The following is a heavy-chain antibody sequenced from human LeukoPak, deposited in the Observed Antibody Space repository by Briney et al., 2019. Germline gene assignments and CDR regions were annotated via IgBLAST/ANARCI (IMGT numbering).Heavy chain of an antibody. J-gene: IGHJ6*03. D-gene: IGHD1-26*01. Sequence: PSETLSLTCTVSGGSISSYYWSWVRQAPGKGLEWISSITTSSTYTFYADSVKGRFTISRDNARNSLYLQMNSLTAEDTAVYYCARDPYSGAYGNTYYYYMDVWGKGTTVTISS. CDR1: GGSISSYY. CDR3: ARDPYSGAYGNTYYYYMDV. CDR2: ITTSSTYT. V-gene: IGHV3-21*01.